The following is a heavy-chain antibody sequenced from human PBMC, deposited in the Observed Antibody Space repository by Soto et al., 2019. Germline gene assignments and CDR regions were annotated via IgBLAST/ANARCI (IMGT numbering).Heavy chain of an antibody. D-gene: IGHD3-3*01. CDR2: TYYRSKWYN. CDR3: ARTTYDVVVY. CDR1: VDSVSSKSAA. J-gene: IGHJ4*02. V-gene: IGHV6-1*01. Sequence: SQTLSLTCYISVDSVSSKSAAWNWVRQSPSRGLEWLGRTYYRSKWYNDYAVSVKSRITINPDTSKNQFSLQLNSVTPDDTAVYYCARTTYDVVVYWGQGTLVTVSS.